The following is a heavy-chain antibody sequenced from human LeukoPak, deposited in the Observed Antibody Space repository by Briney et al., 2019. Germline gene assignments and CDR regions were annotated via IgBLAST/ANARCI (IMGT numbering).Heavy chain of an antibody. CDR2: IIPILGIA. D-gene: IGHD3-22*01. CDR1: GGTFSSYA. CDR3: AREGGYYDSSGFSRDAFDI. J-gene: IGHJ3*02. Sequence: SVKVSCKASGGTFSSYAVSWVRQAPGQGLEWMGRIIPILGIANYAQKFQGRVTITADKSTSTAYMELSSLRSEDTAVYYCAREGGYYDSSGFSRDAFDIWGQGTMVTVSS. V-gene: IGHV1-69*04.